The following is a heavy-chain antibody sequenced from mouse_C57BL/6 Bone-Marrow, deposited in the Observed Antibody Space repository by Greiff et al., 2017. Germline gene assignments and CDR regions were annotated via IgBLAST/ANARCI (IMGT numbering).Heavy chain of an antibody. CDR2: IDTEDGDT. Sequence: EVQLQQSGAELVRPGASVKLSCTASGFNIKDYYMHWVKQRPEQGLEWIGRIDTEDGDTEYAPKFQGKATMTADTSSNTAYLQLISLTSEDTAVYYCTTMVTTRGAWFAYWGQGTLVTVSA. J-gene: IGHJ3*01. D-gene: IGHD2-2*01. V-gene: IGHV14-1*01. CDR3: TTMVTTRGAWFAY. CDR1: GFNIKDYY.